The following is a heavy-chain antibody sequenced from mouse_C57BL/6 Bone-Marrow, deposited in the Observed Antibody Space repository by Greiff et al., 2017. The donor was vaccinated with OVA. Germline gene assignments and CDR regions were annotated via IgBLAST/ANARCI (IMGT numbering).Heavy chain of an antibody. J-gene: IGHJ3*01. CDR3: AHGNYFAY. Sequence: EVKLEESGPGLVKPSQSLSLTCSVTGYSITSGYYWNWIRQFPGNKLEWMGYISYDGSNNYNPSLKNRISITRDTSKNQFFLKLNSVTTEDTATYYCAHGNYFAYWGQGTLVTVSA. V-gene: IGHV3-6*01. CDR1: GYSITSGYY. D-gene: IGHD2-1*01. CDR2: ISYDGSN.